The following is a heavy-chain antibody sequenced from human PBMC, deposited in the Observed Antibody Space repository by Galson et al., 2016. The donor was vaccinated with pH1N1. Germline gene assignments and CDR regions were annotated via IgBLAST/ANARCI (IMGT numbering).Heavy chain of an antibody. V-gene: IGHV3-33*08. CDR1: GFTFSSYG. D-gene: IGHD3-10*01. CDR3: ASLLMWFTGSLGMDV. Sequence: SLRLSCAASGFTFSSYGMHWVRQAPGKGLEGVAVIWYDGSQKYYSASVEGRFTISRDNSKNTLYLQMNSLRVEDTAVYYCASLLMWFTGSLGMDVWGQGTTVTVSS. CDR2: IWYDGSQK. J-gene: IGHJ6*02.